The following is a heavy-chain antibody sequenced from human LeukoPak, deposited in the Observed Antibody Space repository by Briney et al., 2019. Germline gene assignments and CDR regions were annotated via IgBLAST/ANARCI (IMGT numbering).Heavy chain of an antibody. CDR2: ISAYNGNT. V-gene: IGHV1-18*01. D-gene: IGHD3-3*01. J-gene: IGHJ4*02. Sequence: AASVKVSCKASGYTFTSYGISWVRQAPGQGLEWMGWISAYNGNTNYAQKLQGRVTMTIDTSTSTAYMELRSLRSDDTAVYYCARDPVTDFWSGYYTLDYWGQGTLVTVSS. CDR3: ARDPVTDFWSGYYTLDY. CDR1: GYTFTSYG.